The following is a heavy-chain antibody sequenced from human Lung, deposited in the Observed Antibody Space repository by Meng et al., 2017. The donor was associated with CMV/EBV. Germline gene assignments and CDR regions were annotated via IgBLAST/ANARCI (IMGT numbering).Heavy chain of an antibody. CDR1: GYTFXSHG. V-gene: IGHV1-18*01. D-gene: IGHD6-25*01. J-gene: IGHJ6*02. Sequence: SXXXSCXASGYTFXSHGMSWVRQAPGQGLEWMGWISGYNGDTNYAQKLQGGVTMTTDTSTTTDYMGLRSLRTDDTAVYYCARDSSGFAKSFYDYYGLDVWXQGTXVTVSS. CDR2: ISGYNGDT. CDR3: ARDSSGFAKSFYDYYGLDV.